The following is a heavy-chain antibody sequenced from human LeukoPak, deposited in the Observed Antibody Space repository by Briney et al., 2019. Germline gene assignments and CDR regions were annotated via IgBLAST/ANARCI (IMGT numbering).Heavy chain of an antibody. Sequence: SETLSLTCTVSGVSISSSSYYWGWIRQPPGKGLEWIGSIYYSGSTYYNPSLKSRVTISVDTSKNQFSLKLSSVTAADTAVYYCARGYCSSTSCYSLWYYYYYGMDVWGQGTTVTVSS. D-gene: IGHD2-2*02. CDR2: IYYSGST. V-gene: IGHV4-39*01. J-gene: IGHJ6*02. CDR1: GVSISSSSYY. CDR3: ARGYCSSTSCYSLWYYYYYGMDV.